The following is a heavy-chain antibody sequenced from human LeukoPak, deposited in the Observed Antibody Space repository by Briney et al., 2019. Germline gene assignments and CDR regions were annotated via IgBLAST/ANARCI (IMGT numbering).Heavy chain of an antibody. J-gene: IGHJ4*02. D-gene: IGHD6-19*01. Sequence: GGSLRLSCAASGFTFSSYAMSWVRQAPGKGLEWVSAISGSGGSTYYADSVKGRFTISRDDSKNTLYLQMNSLRAEDTAVYYCAKGGRLAVAGTGDDYWGQGTLVTVSS. CDR3: AKGGRLAVAGTGDDY. CDR2: ISGSGGST. V-gene: IGHV3-23*01. CDR1: GFTFSSYA.